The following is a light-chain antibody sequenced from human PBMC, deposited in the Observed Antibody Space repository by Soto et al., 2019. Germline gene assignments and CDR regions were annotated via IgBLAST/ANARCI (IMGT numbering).Light chain of an antibody. V-gene: IGKV1-9*01. CDR3: QQLNSYPLT. Sequence: IQLTQSPSSLSASVGDRVTITCRASQGISSYLAWYQQKPGKAPKLLIYAASTLQSGVPSRFSGSGSGTDFPLTISSLHPEDFATYYCQQLNSYPLTFGGGTKVEIK. CDR2: AAS. J-gene: IGKJ4*01. CDR1: QGISSY.